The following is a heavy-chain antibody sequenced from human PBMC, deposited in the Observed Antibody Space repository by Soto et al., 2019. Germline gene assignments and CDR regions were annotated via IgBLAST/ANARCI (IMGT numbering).Heavy chain of an antibody. Sequence: GESLKLSCKVSGYSFTTYWIAWVRQMPGKGLEWMGIIYPGDSDTRYSPSFQGQVTISADKSISTAYLQWSSLKASDTAMYYCARSVDTAHMDVWGQGTTVTVSS. V-gene: IGHV5-51*01. D-gene: IGHD5-18*01. J-gene: IGHJ6*02. CDR1: GYSFTTYW. CDR2: IYPGDSDT. CDR3: ARSVDTAHMDV.